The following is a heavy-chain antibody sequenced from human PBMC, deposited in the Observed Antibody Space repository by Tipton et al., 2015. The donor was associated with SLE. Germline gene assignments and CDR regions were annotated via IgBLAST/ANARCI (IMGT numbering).Heavy chain of an antibody. CDR1: GGSISSHY. V-gene: IGHV4-59*11. CDR3: ARAMELVRYGMDV. Sequence: TLFLTCTVSGGSISSHYWSWIRQPPGKGLEWIGYIYYSGSTNYNPSLKSRVTISVDTSKNQFSLKLSSVTAADTAVYYCARAMELVRYGMDVWGQGTTVTVSS. D-gene: IGHD3-9*01. J-gene: IGHJ6*02. CDR2: IYYSGST.